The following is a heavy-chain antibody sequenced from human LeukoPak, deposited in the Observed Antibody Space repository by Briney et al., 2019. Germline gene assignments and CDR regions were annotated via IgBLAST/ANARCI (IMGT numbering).Heavy chain of an antibody. Sequence: GGSLRLSCAASGFAFSSFAMTWVRQAPGKGLEWFSVIYSGGSTYYADSVKGRFTISRDNSKNTVPLQMDSLRAEDAAIYYCAGDKTTGGYYEFDYWGQGTLVTVSP. CDR2: IYSGGST. V-gene: IGHV3-53*01. CDR1: GFAFSSFA. J-gene: IGHJ4*02. D-gene: IGHD1-26*01. CDR3: AGDKTTGGYYEFDY.